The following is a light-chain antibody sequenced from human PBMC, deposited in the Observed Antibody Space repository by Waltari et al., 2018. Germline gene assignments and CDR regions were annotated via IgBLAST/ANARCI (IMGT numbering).Light chain of an antibody. CDR2: KVS. Sequence: DVVMTRSPLSLPVTLGQPASISCRSSQSLVHSDGNTYLNWFQQRPGQSPRRLIYKVSNRDSGVPDRFSGSGSGTDFTLKSSRVEAEDVGVYYCMQGTHWPLTFGQGTKVEIK. CDR3: MQGTHWPLT. V-gene: IGKV2-30*02. CDR1: QSLVHSDGNTY. J-gene: IGKJ1*01.